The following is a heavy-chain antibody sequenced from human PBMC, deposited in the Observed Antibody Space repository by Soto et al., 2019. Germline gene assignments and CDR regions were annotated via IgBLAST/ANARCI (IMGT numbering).Heavy chain of an antibody. CDR3: ARDGFDHYIVVVTADAIGHYYGMDV. CDR2: INPSGGST. J-gene: IGHJ6*02. V-gene: IGHV1-46*01. D-gene: IGHD2-2*01. CDR1: GYTFTSYY. Sequence: ASVKVSCKASGYTFTSYYMHWVRQAPAQGVEWMGIINPSGGSTSYAQKFQGRVTMTRDTATSTVYMELSRLKSEDTAVYYCARDGFDHYIVVVTADAIGHYYGMDVWGQGTTVTVSS.